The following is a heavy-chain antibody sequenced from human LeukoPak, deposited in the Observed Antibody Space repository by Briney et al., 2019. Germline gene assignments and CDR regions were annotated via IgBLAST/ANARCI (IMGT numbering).Heavy chain of an antibody. CDR2: TNTDGSTT. CDR3: TRGYTSGYFFVY. Sequence: PGGSLRLSCVASGFTFSSYWMHWVRHAPGKGLVWVSGTNTDGSTTRHADSVKGRFTISRDNAKNTLYLQMNSLRAEDTAVYYCTRGYTSGYFFVYWGQGTLVTVSS. CDR1: GFTFSSYW. D-gene: IGHD3-22*01. J-gene: IGHJ4*02. V-gene: IGHV3-74*01.